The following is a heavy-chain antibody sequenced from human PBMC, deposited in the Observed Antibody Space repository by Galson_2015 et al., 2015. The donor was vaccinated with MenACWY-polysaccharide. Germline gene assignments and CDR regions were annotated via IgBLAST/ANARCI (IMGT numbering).Heavy chain of an antibody. D-gene: IGHD3-10*01. CDR3: AKDTGPGEYAYSWGTFDI. J-gene: IGHJ3*02. CDR1: GFTFSSYA. Sequence: SLRLSCAASGFTFSSYAMSWVRQAPGKGLEWVSGVSASGGSTVYTDSAKGRFTMSRGNSKRSLYLQMNSLRAEDTAVYYCAKDTGPGEYAYSWGTFDIWGRGTMVTVSS. CDR2: VSASGGST. V-gene: IGHV3-23*01.